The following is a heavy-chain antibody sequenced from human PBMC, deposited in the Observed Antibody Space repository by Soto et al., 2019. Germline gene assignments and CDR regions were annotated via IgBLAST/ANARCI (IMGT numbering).Heavy chain of an antibody. CDR2: IWYDGSNK. CDR1: VFTCSSYG. Sequence: WWSLRLSCSASVFTCSSYGMHWFRQAPGKGLEWVAVIWYDGSNKYYADSVKGRFTISRDNSKNTLYLQMNRLRADDTAVYYCASDSQWELRTYGMDVWGQGTTVTVSS. J-gene: IGHJ6*02. D-gene: IGHD1-26*01. V-gene: IGHV3-33*01. CDR3: ASDSQWELRTYGMDV.